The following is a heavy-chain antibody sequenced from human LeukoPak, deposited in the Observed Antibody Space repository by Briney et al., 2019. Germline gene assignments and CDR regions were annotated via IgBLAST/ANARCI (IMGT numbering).Heavy chain of an antibody. D-gene: IGHD3-10*01. CDR1: GFTFSGCA. Sequence: GGSLRLSCAASGFTFSGCALSWVRQAPGKGLEWVAGISGDGAKTYYADSVKARFTISRDNSKNTLSLQMDRLRAEDTAVYYCARRVQPNAGPFDSWGQGTLASVS. CDR2: ISGDGAKT. CDR3: ARRVQPNAGPFDS. J-gene: IGHJ4*02. V-gene: IGHV3-23*01.